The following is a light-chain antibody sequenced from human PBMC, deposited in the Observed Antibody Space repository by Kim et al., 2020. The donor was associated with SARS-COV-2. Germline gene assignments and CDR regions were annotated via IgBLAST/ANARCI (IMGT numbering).Light chain of an antibody. CDR3: QQYNSYPLT. CDR1: QDISNS. V-gene: IGKV1-16*02. CDR2: ATS. Sequence: DIQMTQSPSSLSASVGERVTITCRASQDISNSLAWFQQKPGEVPKCLMYATSSLQSGVPSKFSGSGSGTDFTLTISSLQPEDFATYFCQQYNSYPLTFGGGTKVDIK. J-gene: IGKJ4*01.